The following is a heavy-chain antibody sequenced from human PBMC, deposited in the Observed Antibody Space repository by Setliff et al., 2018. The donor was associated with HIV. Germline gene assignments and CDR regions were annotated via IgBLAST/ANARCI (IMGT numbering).Heavy chain of an antibody. J-gene: IGHJ4*02. D-gene: IGHD5-18*01. Sequence: PSETLSLTCTVSGGSISSSTYYWGWIRQPPGKGLEWIGTIYYSGSTYYNPSLKSRLTISVDTSKNQFSLKLSSATAADTAVYYCARRDGYSYGFYFDYWGQGTLVTVSS. CDR2: IYYSGST. CDR1: GGSISSSTYY. CDR3: ARRDGYSYGFYFDY. V-gene: IGHV4-39*01.